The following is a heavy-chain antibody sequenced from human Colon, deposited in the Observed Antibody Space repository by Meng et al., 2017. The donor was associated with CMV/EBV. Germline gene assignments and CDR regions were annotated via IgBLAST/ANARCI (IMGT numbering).Heavy chain of an antibody. D-gene: IGHD2-2*01. CDR3: ARGPDIVILPAVATKGNWFDP. J-gene: IGHJ5*01. V-gene: IGHV1-2*02. CDR2: INPNSGDT. CDR1: GYNFISYD. Sequence: ASVKVSCKASGYNFISYDIIWVRQGPGQGLEWMGWINPNSGDTNSAQKFQGRVTMTRDTSISTAYMVLNRLRSDDTAVYYCARGPDIVILPAVATKGNWFDPWGQGTLVTVSS.